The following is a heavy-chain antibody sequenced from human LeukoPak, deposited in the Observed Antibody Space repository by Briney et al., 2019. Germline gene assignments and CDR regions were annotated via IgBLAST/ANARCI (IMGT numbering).Heavy chain of an antibody. D-gene: IGHD1-14*01. V-gene: IGHV3-7*04. J-gene: IGHJ4*02. CDR1: GFTFSRYS. CDR3: ARARIDY. Sequence: GGSLRLSCAASGFTFSRYSMNWVRQAPGKGLGWVANIKDDGSEKYSVDSVKGRFTISRDNAKNLLYLQMSSLRAEDTAVYYCARARIDYWDQGTLVTVSS. CDR2: IKDDGSEK.